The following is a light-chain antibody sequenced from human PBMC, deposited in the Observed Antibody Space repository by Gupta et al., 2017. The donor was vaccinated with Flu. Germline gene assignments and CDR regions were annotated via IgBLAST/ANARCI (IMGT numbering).Light chain of an antibody. V-gene: IGKV3-20*01. J-gene: IGKJ2*02. CDR1: QSVSSSY. CDR3: QRYGNSLRT. Sequence: TQSPGTLSLSPGERATLSCRASQSVSSSYLAWYQQKPGQAPRLLIYGASSRATGIPDRFSGSGSGTDFTLTISRLEPEDFAVYYCQRYGNSLRTFGEGTKLEIK. CDR2: GAS.